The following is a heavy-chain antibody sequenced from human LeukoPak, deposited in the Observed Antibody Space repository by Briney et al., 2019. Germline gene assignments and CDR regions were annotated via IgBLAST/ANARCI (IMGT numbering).Heavy chain of an antibody. J-gene: IGHJ5*02. CDR1: GFSFSSYA. D-gene: IGHD2-2*01. CDR2: LSASGGTT. CDR3: AKLPREYCSSTSCPNWFDT. V-gene: IGHV3-23*01. Sequence: GGSLRLSCAASGFSFSSYAMTWVRQAPGKGLEWVSALSASGGTTYYADSVKGRFNTSRDNSKNTLYLHMNSLRAEDTAVYYCAKLPREYCSSTSCPNWFDTWGQGTLVTVSS.